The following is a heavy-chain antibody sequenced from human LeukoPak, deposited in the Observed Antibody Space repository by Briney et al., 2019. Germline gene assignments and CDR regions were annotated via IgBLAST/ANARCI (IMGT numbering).Heavy chain of an antibody. D-gene: IGHD3-9*01. V-gene: IGHV1-2*06. CDR2: INPNSGGT. J-gene: IGHJ4*02. CDR1: GYTFTGYY. CDR3: AASRYFDWLLFD. Sequence: EASVKVSCKASGYTFTGYYMHWVRQAPGQGLERMGRINPNSGGTNYAQKFQGRVTMTRDTSISTAYMELSRLRSDDTAVYYCAASRYFDWLLFDWGQGTLVTVSS.